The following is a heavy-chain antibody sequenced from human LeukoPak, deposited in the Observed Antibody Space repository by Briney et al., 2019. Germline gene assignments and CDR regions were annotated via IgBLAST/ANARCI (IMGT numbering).Heavy chain of an antibody. CDR1: GFTFSSYA. J-gene: IGHJ6*02. V-gene: IGHV3-30-3*01. D-gene: IGHD3-10*01. Sequence: GGSLRLSCAASGFTFSSYAMSWVRKAPGKGLEWVAVISYDGSNKYYADSVKGRFTISRDNSKNTLYLQMNSLRAEDTAVYYCARGLHYYYYGMDVWGQGTTVTVSS. CDR3: ARGLHYYYYGMDV. CDR2: ISYDGSNK.